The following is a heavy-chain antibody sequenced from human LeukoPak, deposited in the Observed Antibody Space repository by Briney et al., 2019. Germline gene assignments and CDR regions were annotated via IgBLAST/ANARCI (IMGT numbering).Heavy chain of an antibody. CDR1: GGSISSSSYY. J-gene: IGHJ4*02. V-gene: IGHV4-39*07. CDR2: IYYSGST. Sequence: SETLSLTCTVSGGSISSSSYYWGWIRQPPGKGLEWIGSIYYSGSTYYNPSLKSRFTLSADTSKNQFSLGLTSVTAADTAVYYCATIKRGNIFGYFDFWGQGIPVTVSS. D-gene: IGHD5-18*01. CDR3: ATIKRGNIFGYFDF.